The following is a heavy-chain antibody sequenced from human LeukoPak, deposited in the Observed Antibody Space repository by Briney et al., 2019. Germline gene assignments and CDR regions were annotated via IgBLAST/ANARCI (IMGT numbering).Heavy chain of an antibody. CDR3: AKDRDSSGWYSSFDY. V-gene: IGHV3-74*01. Sequence: GGSLRLSCAASGFTFSSYWMHWVRHAPGKGLVWVSRINSDGSSTSYADSVKGRFTISRDNSKNTLYLQMNSLRAEDTAVYYCAKDRDSSGWYSSFDYWGQGTLVTVSS. J-gene: IGHJ4*02. CDR1: GFTFSSYW. CDR2: INSDGSST. D-gene: IGHD6-19*01.